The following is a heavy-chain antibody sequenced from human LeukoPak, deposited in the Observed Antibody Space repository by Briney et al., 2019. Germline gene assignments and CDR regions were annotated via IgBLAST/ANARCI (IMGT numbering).Heavy chain of an antibody. J-gene: IGHJ4*02. Sequence: PGTSLRLSCAASGFTLSSCGMHWVRQAPGKGLEWVAVITYDGITTYFDGSVKGRFTISRDTSKSTLYLQMNSLRPEDTAVYYCVKEQSSGNYRTADFWGQGTLVTVSS. CDR2: ITYDGITT. V-gene: IGHV3-30*18. D-gene: IGHD3-10*01. CDR1: GFTLSSCG. CDR3: VKEQSSGNYRTADF.